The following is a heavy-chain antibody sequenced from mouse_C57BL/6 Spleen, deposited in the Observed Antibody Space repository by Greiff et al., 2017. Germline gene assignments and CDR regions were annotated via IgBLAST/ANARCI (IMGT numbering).Heavy chain of an antibody. V-gene: IGHV1-50*01. D-gene: IGHD1-1*01. Sequence: QVQLQQPGAELVKPGASVKLSCKASGYTFTSYWMQWVKQRPGQGLEWIGEINPSDSYTNYNQKFKGKATLTVDTSSSTAYMQLSSLTSDDSAVYYCARRVVGAMDYWGQGTSVTVSS. J-gene: IGHJ4*01. CDR1: GYTFTSYW. CDR2: INPSDSYT. CDR3: ARRVVGAMDY.